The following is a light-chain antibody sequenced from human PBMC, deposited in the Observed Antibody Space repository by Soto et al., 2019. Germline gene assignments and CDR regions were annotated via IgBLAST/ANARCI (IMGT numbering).Light chain of an antibody. J-gene: IGLJ2*01. CDR1: TGAVTSGYY. Sequence: QAVVTQEPSLTVSPGGTDTLTCASSTGAVTSGYYPNWFQQKPGQAPGSRIYSTGYKHSWTPARFSGSLFGGKAALTLSGVQPEDEAEYYCLLYYGGAQVFGGGTKLTVL. CDR3: LLYYGGAQV. CDR2: STG. V-gene: IGLV7-43*01.